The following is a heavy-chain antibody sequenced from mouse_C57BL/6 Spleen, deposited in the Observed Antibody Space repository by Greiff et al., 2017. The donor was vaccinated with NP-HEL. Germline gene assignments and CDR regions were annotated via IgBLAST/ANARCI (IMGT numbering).Heavy chain of an antibody. V-gene: IGHV1-52*01. Sequence: QVQLQQPGAELVRPGSSVKLSCKASGYTFTSYWMHWVKQRPIQGLEWIGNIDPSDSETHYNQKFKDKATLTVDKSSSTAYMQLSSLTSEDSAVXCCARRDYGSSYAWFAYWGQGTLVTVSA. D-gene: IGHD1-1*01. CDR3: ARRDYGSSYAWFAY. CDR2: IDPSDSET. CDR1: GYTFTSYW. J-gene: IGHJ3*01.